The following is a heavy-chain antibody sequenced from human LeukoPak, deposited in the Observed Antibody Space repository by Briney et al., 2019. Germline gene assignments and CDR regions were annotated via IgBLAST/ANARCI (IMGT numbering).Heavy chain of an antibody. Sequence: SETLSLTCTVSGGSLSRYYWSWIRQPRCKGLEGLGHIYYSGSTNYNPSLKSRVTISVDTSKTQFSLKLSSVTAADTAVYYCARRVFSRSSSWYYSDYWGQGTLVTVSS. CDR3: ARRVFSRSSSWYYSDY. V-gene: IGHV4-59*01. CDR2: IYYSGST. D-gene: IGHD6-13*01. J-gene: IGHJ4*02. CDR1: GGSLSRYY.